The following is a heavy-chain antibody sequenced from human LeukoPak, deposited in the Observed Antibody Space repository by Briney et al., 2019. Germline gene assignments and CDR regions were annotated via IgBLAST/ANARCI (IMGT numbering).Heavy chain of an antibody. CDR2: ISWDSGSI. CDR3: AKDKEYCSGGSCSYYFDY. V-gene: IGHV3-9*01. D-gene: IGHD2-15*01. Sequence: GGSLRLSCAASGFTFDDYAMHWVRQAPGKGLEWVSGISWDSGSIGYADSVKGRFTISTDNAKNSLYLQMNSLRAEHTALYYCAKDKEYCSGGSCSYYFDYWGQGTLVTVSS. CDR1: GFTFDDYA. J-gene: IGHJ4*02.